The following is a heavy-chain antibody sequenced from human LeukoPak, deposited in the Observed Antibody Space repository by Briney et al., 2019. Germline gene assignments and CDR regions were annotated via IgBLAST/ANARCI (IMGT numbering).Heavy chain of an antibody. J-gene: IGHJ4*02. V-gene: IGHV3-30*02. CDR3: VRDSNDSSGYYWGSFDY. CDR2: IRYDGSNK. CDR1: GFTVSSYG. D-gene: IGHD3-22*01. Sequence: GGSLRLSCAASGFTVSSYGMHWVRQAPGKGLEWEAFIRYDGSNKYYADSVKGRFTISRDNAKNSLFLQLTSLRAEDTAVYYCVRDSNDSSGYYWGSFDYWGQGTLVTVSS.